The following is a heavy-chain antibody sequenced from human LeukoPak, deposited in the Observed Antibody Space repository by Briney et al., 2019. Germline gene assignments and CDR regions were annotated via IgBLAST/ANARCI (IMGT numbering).Heavy chain of an antibody. Sequence: PSETLSLPCAVSGGSFSGYYWSWIRQPPGKGLEWIGEIKHSGSTNYNPSLKSRVTISVDTSKNQFSLKLSSVTAADTAVYYCARGLPRDGAVPNNRNWFDPWGQGTLVTVSS. CDR1: GGSFSGYY. CDR3: ARGLPRDGAVPNNRNWFDP. D-gene: IGHD1/OR15-1a*01. J-gene: IGHJ5*02. CDR2: IKHSGST. V-gene: IGHV4-34*01.